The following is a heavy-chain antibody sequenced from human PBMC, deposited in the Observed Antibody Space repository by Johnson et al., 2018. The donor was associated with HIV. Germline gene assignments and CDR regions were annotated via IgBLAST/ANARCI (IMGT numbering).Heavy chain of an antibody. Sequence: VQLVESGGGVVQPGRSLRLSCAASGFIFNNYGMTWVRQAPGTGLEWVANINQDGSQKYYVNSVKGEFTISRDNAKNSLYLQMNSLRAEDTAIYYCARGRGALDIWGQGTMVTVSS. CDR3: ARGRGALDI. CDR1: GFIFNNYG. CDR2: INQDGSQK. V-gene: IGHV3-7*04. D-gene: IGHD3-16*01. J-gene: IGHJ3*02.